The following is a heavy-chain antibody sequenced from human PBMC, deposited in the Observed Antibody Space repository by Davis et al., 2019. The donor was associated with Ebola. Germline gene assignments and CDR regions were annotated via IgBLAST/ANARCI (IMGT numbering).Heavy chain of an antibody. CDR1: GGSISSYY. Sequence: SETLSLTCAVSGGSISSYYWSWIRQPPGKGLEWIGYIYYSGSTNYNPSLKSRVTISVDTSQNQFSLKLSSVTAADTAVYYCARDGGGYRYGYYYYGMDVWGQGTTVTVSS. J-gene: IGHJ6*02. CDR3: ARDGGGYRYGYYYYGMDV. D-gene: IGHD5-18*01. V-gene: IGHV4-59*01. CDR2: IYYSGST.